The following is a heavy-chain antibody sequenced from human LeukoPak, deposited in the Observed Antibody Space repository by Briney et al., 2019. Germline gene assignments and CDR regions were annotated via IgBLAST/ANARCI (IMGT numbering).Heavy chain of an antibody. V-gene: IGHV1-2*06. D-gene: IGHD4-17*01. CDR3: ARDFKADYGNFDY. J-gene: IGHJ4*02. Sequence: ASVKVSCKASGYTFTGYYMHWVRQAPGQGLEWMGRINPNSGGTNYAQKFQGRVTMTRDTSISTAYMELSRLRSDDTAVYYCARDFKADYGNFDYWGQGTLVTVSS. CDR2: INPNSGGT. CDR1: GYTFTGYY.